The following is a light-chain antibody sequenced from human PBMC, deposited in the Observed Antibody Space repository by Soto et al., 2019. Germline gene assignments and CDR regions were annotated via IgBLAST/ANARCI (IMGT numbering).Light chain of an antibody. CDR3: QQYKSWSVT. CDR2: GAS. J-gene: IGKJ4*01. CDR1: QSVGSS. Sequence: EIVMTQSPATLSVSPGERATLSCRASQSVGSSLDWYQQKPGQAPRLLIYGASTRATGIPARFSGSGSGTDFTLTIGSLQSDYFAVYYCQQYKSWSVTFGGGTRVEIK. V-gene: IGKV3-15*01.